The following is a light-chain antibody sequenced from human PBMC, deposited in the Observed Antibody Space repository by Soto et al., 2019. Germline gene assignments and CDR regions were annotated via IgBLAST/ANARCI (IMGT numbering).Light chain of an antibody. CDR2: QVS. Sequence: QSVLTQPPSASGSTGQSLTISCTGPTNDVGGFNYVSWYQQHSGEVPKLLISQVSSRPSGVPARFSGSKSGFTAYLTVSGLQSEDEAVYYCASYAGNNNYVFGPGTQLTVL. V-gene: IGLV2-8*01. CDR3: ASYAGNNNYV. J-gene: IGLJ1*01. CDR1: TNDVGGFNY.